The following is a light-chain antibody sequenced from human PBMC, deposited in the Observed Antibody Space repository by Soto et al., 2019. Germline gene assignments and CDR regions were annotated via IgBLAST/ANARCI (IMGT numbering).Light chain of an antibody. CDR3: QTWGPGIVV. Sequence: QLVLTQSPSASASLGASVKLTCTLSSGHSSYAIAWHQQQPEKGPRYLMKLNSDGSHSKGDGIPDRFSGSSSGAERYLTISSLQSGDEADYYCQTWGPGIVVFGGGTKLTVL. V-gene: IGLV4-69*01. CDR2: LNSDGSH. CDR1: SGHSSYA. J-gene: IGLJ2*01.